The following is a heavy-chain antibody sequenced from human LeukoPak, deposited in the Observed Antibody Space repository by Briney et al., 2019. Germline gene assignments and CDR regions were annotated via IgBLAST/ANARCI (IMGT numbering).Heavy chain of an antibody. CDR3: ARGSSGYYLVDP. J-gene: IGHJ5*02. D-gene: IGHD3-22*01. CDR1: GYTFTSYY. V-gene: IGHV1-18*04. Sequence: ASVKVSCKASGYTFTSYYMHWVRQAPGQGLEWMGWISAYNGNTNYAQKLQGRVTMTTDTSTSTAYMELRSLRSDDTAVYYCARGSSGYYLVDPWGQGTLVTVSS. CDR2: ISAYNGNT.